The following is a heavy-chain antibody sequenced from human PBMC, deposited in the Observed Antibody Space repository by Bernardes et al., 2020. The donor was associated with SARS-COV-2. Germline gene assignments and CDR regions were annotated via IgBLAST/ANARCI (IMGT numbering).Heavy chain of an antibody. D-gene: IGHD3-10*01. CDR3: ARHWSGSGSYFHYNWFDP. V-gene: IGHV4-59*08. Sequence: SETLSLTCTVSGGSISSYYWSWIRQPPGKGLEWIGYIYYSGSTNYNPSLKSRVTISVDTSKNQFSLKLSSVTAADTAVYYCARHWSGSGSYFHYNWFDPWGQGTLVTVSS. CDR1: GGSISSYY. CDR2: IYYSGST. J-gene: IGHJ5*02.